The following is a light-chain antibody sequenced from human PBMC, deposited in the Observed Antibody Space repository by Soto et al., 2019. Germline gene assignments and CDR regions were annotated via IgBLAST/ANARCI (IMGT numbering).Light chain of an antibody. J-gene: IGLJ3*02. Sequence: QSALTQPASVSGSPGQSITNSCTGTSSDVGAFDYVSWYQRHPGKAPKVIIYDVSRRPSGVSDRFSGSKSGYTASLTISGLQAEDEADYYCTSYTSRSTVVFGGGTKVTVL. V-gene: IGLV2-14*03. CDR2: DVS. CDR1: SSDVGAFDY. CDR3: TSYTSRSTVV.